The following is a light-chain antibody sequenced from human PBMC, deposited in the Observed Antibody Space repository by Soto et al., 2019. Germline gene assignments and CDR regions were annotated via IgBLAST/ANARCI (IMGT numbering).Light chain of an antibody. J-gene: IGKJ4*01. CDR3: QKYNSAPLT. CDR2: GAS. Sequence: EIVLTQSPGTLSLSPGERATLSCRASQSVSRNYLVWYQQKPGQAPRLLIYGASSRATGIPARFSGSGSGTDFTLTISSLQPEDVAAYYCQKYNSAPLTFGAGTKGDIK. CDR1: QSVSRNY. V-gene: IGKV3-20*01.